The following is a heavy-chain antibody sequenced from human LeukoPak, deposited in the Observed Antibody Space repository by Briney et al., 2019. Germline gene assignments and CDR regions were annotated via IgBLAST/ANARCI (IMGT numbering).Heavy chain of an antibody. V-gene: IGHV5-51*01. J-gene: IGHJ4*02. CDR1: GYSFTTHW. CDR2: INAADSET. D-gene: IGHD6-19*01. Sequence: GESLKFSRQGSGYSFTTHWIGWVRQMPGKGLEWMGIINAADSETRYRPSFQGQVTITADKSISAAYLQWSSLKASDTAMYFCASTPGGSTAWYYWGQGTLVTVSS. CDR3: ASTPGGSTAWYY.